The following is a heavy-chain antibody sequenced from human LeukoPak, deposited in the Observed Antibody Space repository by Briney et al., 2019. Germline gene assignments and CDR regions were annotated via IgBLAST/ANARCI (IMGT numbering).Heavy chain of an antibody. CDR2: IIPIFGTA. CDR3: ARHIQDYYDSSGYYRRGDAFDI. CDR1: GGTFSSYA. J-gene: IGHJ3*02. V-gene: IGHV1-69*13. Sequence: ASVKVSCKASGGTFSSYAISWVRQAPGQGLEWMGGIIPIFGTANYAQKFQGRVTITADESTSTAYMELSSLRSEDTAVYYCARHIQDYYDSSGYYRRGDAFDIWGQGTMVTVSS. D-gene: IGHD3-22*01.